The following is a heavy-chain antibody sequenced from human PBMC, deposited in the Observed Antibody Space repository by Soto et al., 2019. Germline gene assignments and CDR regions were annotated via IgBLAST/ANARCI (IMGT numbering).Heavy chain of an antibody. V-gene: IGHV6-1*01. CDR1: GDSVSSNSAA. J-gene: IGHJ6*02. CDR3: ARGARSSSWYAYYYYGMDV. Sequence: SQTLSLTCAISGDSVSSNSAAWNWIRQSPSRGLEWLGRTYYRPKWYNDYAVSVKSRITINPDTSKNQFSLQLNSVTPEDTAVYYCARGARSSSWYAYYYYGMDVWGQGTTVTVSS. D-gene: IGHD6-13*01. CDR2: TYYRPKWYN.